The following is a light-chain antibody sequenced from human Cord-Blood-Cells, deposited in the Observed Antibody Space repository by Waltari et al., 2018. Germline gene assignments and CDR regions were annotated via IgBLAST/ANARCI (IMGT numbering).Light chain of an antibody. CDR1: QRVSSY. V-gene: IGKV3-11*01. CDR2: DAS. Sequence: EIVLTQSPATLSLSPGERPTLSCRASQRVSSYLAWYQQKPGQAPRLLIYDASNRATGIPARFSGSGSGTDFTLTISSLEPEDFAVYYCQQRSNCLFTFGPGTKVDIK. J-gene: IGKJ3*01. CDR3: QQRSNCLFT.